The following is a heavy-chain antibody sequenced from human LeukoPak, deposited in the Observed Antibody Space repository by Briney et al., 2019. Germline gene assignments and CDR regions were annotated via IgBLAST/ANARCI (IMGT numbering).Heavy chain of an antibody. CDR3: ARGVQYSGYDHNWFDS. CDR1: GFTFSSYW. V-gene: IGHV3-7*02. CDR2: IKEDGSEK. J-gene: IGHJ5*01. Sequence: GGSLRLSCAASGFTFSSYWMSWVRQAPGKGLEWVANIKEDGSEKYYVDSVKGRFTISRDNAKNTVYLQMNSLRAEDTAVYFCARGVQYSGYDHNWFDSWGQGTLVTVSS. D-gene: IGHD5-12*01.